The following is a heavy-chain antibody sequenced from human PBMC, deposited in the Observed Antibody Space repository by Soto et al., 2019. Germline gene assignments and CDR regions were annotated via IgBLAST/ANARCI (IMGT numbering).Heavy chain of an antibody. J-gene: IGHJ4*02. V-gene: IGHV3-9*01. D-gene: IGHD4-17*01. CDR3: AKDIGAVTRRGVDH. CDR1: GFSFEDYG. Sequence: EVQLVESGGCPVQPGMTLRLSCAASGFSFEDYGMQWVLQGPGKGLEWVAGISWNSGSIGYAGSVKGRFTISRDNAKNSLYLQISGLRPEDTALYHCAKDIGAVTRRGVDHWGQGTLVTVSS. CDR2: ISWNSGSI.